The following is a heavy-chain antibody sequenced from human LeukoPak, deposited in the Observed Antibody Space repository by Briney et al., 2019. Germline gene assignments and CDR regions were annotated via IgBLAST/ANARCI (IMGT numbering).Heavy chain of an antibody. J-gene: IGHJ6*03. V-gene: IGHV1-69*05. Sequence: PVKVSCKASGGTFNSQAISWVRQAPGQGLEWMGRIIRKFDTANYAQKFQGRVTITTDESTSTAYMELSGLRSEDTAVYYCARDLQDSGPHYYYYMDVWGKGTSVTVSS. D-gene: IGHD6-25*01. CDR1: GGTFNSQA. CDR2: IIRKFDTA. CDR3: ARDLQDSGPHYYYYMDV.